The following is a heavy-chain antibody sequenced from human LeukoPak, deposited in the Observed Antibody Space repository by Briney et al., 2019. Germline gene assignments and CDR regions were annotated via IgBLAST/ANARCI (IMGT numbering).Heavy chain of an antibody. CDR3: AKAHADGSGSFLRPLDV. V-gene: IGHV3-23*01. CDR2: ISDSGGST. CDR1: GFSFSSYA. J-gene: IGHJ6*02. D-gene: IGHD3-10*01. Sequence: GASLRLSCAASGFSFSSYAMNWVRQAPGRGLEWVSVISDSGGSTYYADSVKDRFTISRDNSKNTLYLQMNSLRAEDTAMYYCAKAHADGSGSFLRPLDVRGQGTTVTVSS.